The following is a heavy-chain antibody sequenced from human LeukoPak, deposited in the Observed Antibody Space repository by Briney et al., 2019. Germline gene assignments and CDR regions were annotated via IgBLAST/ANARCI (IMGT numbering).Heavy chain of an antibody. CDR3: PPVGY. V-gene: IGHV3-74*01. CDR1: GFTFSNYC. J-gene: IGHJ4*02. Sequence: VGSLSLSCEASGFTFSNYCMHWVREGPGKGQVWVSRINSNGGTTTYADPVKVEFTISRTNSKNTLYLQMNSLRVGTTPVNYVPPVGYGGQGTLVTVYS. CDR2: INSNGGTT.